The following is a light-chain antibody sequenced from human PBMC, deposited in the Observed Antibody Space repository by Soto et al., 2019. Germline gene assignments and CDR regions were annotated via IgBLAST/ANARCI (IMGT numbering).Light chain of an antibody. CDR2: VAS. CDR3: LQHNTYPYT. J-gene: IGKJ2*01. V-gene: IGKV1-17*01. Sequence: IQMTQSPSSLSASVGDTVTVTCRAGQGIRNYLNWFQQKPGKAPKRLISVASTLQSVVPSRFSGSESVTEFTLTISSLQPEDSATYYCLQHNTYPYTFGQGTKLEIK. CDR1: QGIRNY.